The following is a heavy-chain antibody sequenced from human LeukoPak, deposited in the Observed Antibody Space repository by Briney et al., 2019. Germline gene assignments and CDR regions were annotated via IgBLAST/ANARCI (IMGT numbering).Heavy chain of an antibody. J-gene: IGHJ5*02. CDR1: GGSISNYY. V-gene: IGHV4-4*07. CDR2: IYTRGST. D-gene: IGHD3-10*01. Sequence: SETLSLTCTVSGGSISNYYWSWIRQPAGKGLEWIGLIYTRGSTNYNPSLKSRVTMSVDTSKNQFSLKLSSVTAADTAVYYCARVPHMDFGELSLLRFDPWGQGTLVAVSS. CDR3: ARVPHMDFGELSLLRFDP.